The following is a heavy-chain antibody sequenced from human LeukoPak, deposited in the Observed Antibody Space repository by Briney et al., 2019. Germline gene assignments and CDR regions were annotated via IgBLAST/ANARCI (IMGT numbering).Heavy chain of an antibody. D-gene: IGHD3-9*01. J-gene: IGHJ4*02. CDR3: ACVLRYFDWAHGY. Sequence: PSQNLSLTCTVSDRSLIRGGYYWRCIRQHPGKDLEWLGCIYYSGSPYYNPSLMSRVTISLDTSNNQYSRKLSAVTAADKAVYYCACVLRYFDWAHGYWGQGTLVTVSS. CDR1: DRSLIRGGYY. CDR2: IYYSGSP. V-gene: IGHV4-31*03.